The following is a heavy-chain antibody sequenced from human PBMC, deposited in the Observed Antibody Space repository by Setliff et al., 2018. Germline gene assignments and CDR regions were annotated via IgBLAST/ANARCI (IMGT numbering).Heavy chain of an antibody. CDR3: ARDQYNFWSGYFYESSWFDP. D-gene: IGHD3-3*01. Sequence: SETLSLTCTVSGGSISSGSYYWSWIRQPAGKGLEWIGRIYTSGSTNYNPSLKSRVTISVDTSKNQFSLKLSSVTAADTAVYYCARDQYNFWSGYFYESSWFDPWGQGILVTVSS. CDR1: GGSISSGSYY. J-gene: IGHJ5*02. CDR2: IYTSGST. V-gene: IGHV4-61*02.